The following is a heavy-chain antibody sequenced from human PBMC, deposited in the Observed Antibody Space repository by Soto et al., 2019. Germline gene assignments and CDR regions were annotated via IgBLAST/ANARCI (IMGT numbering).Heavy chain of an antibody. J-gene: IGHJ6*02. CDR1: GGSFSGYY. V-gene: IGHV4-34*01. CDR2: INHSGST. CDR3: ARARSAAREGDKGGPGCYYYGMDV. Sequence: SETLSLTCAVYGGSFSGYYWSWIRQPPGKGLEWIGEINHSGSTNYNPSLKSRVTISVDTSKNQFSLKLSSVTAADTAVYYCARARSAAREGDKGGPGCYYYGMDVWGQGTTVTV. D-gene: IGHD2-21*02.